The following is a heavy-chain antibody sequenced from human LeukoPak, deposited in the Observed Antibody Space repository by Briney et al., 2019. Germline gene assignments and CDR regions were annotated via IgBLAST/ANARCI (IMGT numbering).Heavy chain of an antibody. CDR2: IHNSGST. J-gene: IGHJ4*02. CDR1: GGSISNYY. V-gene: IGHV4-59*01. CDR3: ARKSTNPLDY. Sequence: SETLSLTCTVSGGSISNYYWSWIRQPPGKGLEWIGYIHNSGSTSYNPSLKSRVTMSVDTSKNQFSLKLSSVTAADTAVYYCARKSTNPLDYWRQGTLVTVSS.